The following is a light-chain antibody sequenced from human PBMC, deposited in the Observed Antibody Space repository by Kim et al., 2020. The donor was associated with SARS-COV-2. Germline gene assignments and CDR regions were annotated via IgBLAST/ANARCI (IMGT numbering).Light chain of an antibody. J-gene: IGLJ1*01. V-gene: IGLV2-23*02. CDR1: SNDVGAYNL. CDR3: CSYAGLGTGV. CDR2: EVT. Sequence: GQSLTVSCTVSSNDVGAYNLVSWYQQHPGKAPKVIIYEVTKRRSGVSNRFSASKAGNTASLTISGLQAEDEADYYCCSYAGLGTGVFGTGTQLTVL.